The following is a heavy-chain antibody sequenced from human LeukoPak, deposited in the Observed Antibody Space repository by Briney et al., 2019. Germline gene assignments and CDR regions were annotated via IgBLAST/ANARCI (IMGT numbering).Heavy chain of an antibody. CDR1: GYTFTSYD. CDR3: ARSTETYYYDSSGYPLGH. J-gene: IGHJ4*02. Sequence: ASVKVSCKASGYTFTSYDINWVRQATGQGLEWMGWMNPNSGNTGYAQKFQGRVTITRNTSISTAYMELSSLRSEDTAVYYCARSTETYYYDSSGYPLGHWGQGTLVTVSS. D-gene: IGHD3-22*01. CDR2: MNPNSGNT. V-gene: IGHV1-8*03.